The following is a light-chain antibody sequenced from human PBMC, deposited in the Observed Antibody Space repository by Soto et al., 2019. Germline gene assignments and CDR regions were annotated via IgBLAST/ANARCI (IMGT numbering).Light chain of an antibody. J-gene: IGLJ3*02. CDR1: NIGSKS. CDR3: HVWDSSSDHWV. Sequence: SYELTQPPSVSVAPGQTARITCGGNNIGSKSVHWYQQKPGQAPVLVVYDDSDRLSGIPERFSGSNSGNTATLTISRVEAGDEADYYCHVWDSSSDHWVFGGGTKLTVL. V-gene: IGLV3-21*02. CDR2: DDS.